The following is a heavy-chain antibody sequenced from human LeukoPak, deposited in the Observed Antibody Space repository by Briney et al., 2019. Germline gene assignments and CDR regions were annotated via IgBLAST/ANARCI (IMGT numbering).Heavy chain of an antibody. V-gene: IGHV3-48*03. CDR1: GVTFTNYE. J-gene: IGHJ4*02. Sequence: GGSLILSCAASGVTFTNYEMAWVRQAPGMGLEWVSYISDSGTITKYVDAVKGRFTISRDNARNSVYLQMESLRVEDTALYYCAGGPQYGGSYVDWGQGTLVTVSS. CDR2: ISDSGTIT. D-gene: IGHD1-26*01. CDR3: AGGPQYGGSYVD.